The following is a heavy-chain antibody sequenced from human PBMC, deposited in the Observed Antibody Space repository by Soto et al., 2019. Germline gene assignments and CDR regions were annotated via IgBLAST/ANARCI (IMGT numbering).Heavy chain of an antibody. CDR1: GGTFSSLG. D-gene: IGHD5-12*01. J-gene: IGHJ4*02. CDR3: ATRGTQGRWLEFADY. Sequence: VQLVQSGAEVKRPGSSVKVSCEASGGTFSSLGFTWVRQAPGQGLEWMGGIIPISGRTTFAPKFLGRVTITADESTRTTYMELTALTSDHTAIYYCATRGTQGRWLEFADYWGQGTLVTVSS. CDR2: IIPISGRT. V-gene: IGHV1-69*01.